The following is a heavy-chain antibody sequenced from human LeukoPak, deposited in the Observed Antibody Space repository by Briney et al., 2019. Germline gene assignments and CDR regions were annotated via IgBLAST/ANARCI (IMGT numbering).Heavy chain of an antibody. CDR1: GFSLSDYW. J-gene: IGHJ5*01. D-gene: IGHD6-19*01. CDR3: VGGTGWLPLT. Sequence: GGSLRLSCAASGFSLSDYWMNWVRQTPGKGPEWLANIKQDGSEKNYVESVNGRFIISRDNARNSGYLQMNSLRAEDTAVYYCVGGTGWLPLTWGQGTLVTVSS. CDR2: IKQDGSEK. V-gene: IGHV3-7*01.